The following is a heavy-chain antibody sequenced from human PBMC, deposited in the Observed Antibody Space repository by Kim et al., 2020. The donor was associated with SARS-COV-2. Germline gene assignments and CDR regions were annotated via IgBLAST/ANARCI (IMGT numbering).Heavy chain of an antibody. V-gene: IGHV4-34*01. CDR3: ARADSSGYYDFDY. J-gene: IGHJ4*02. Sequence: SETLSLTCAVYGGSFSGYYWSWIRQPPGKGLEWIGEINHSGSTNYNPSLKSRVTISVDTSKNQFSLKLSSVTAADTAVYYCARADSSGYYDFDYWGQGTLVTVSS. D-gene: IGHD3-22*01. CDR2: INHSGST. CDR1: GGSFSGYY.